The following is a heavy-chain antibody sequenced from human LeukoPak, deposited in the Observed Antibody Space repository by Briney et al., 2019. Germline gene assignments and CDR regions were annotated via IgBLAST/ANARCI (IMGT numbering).Heavy chain of an antibody. V-gene: IGHV1-18*01. CDR1: GYTFSSHS. D-gene: IGHD3-10*01. CDR2: ISPYNGNT. J-gene: IGHJ4*02. Sequence: GASVKVSCKTSGYTFSSHSMNWVRQAPGQRLEWLGWISPYNGNTKYAQKIQGRATMTTDTSTSTAYLELRSLRSDDTAVYYCARGEYDLLGDYWGQGTLVTVSS. CDR3: ARGEYDLLGDY.